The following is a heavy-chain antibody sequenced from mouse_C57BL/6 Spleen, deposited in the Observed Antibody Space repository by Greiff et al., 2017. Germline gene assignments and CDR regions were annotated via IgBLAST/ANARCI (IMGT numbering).Heavy chain of an antibody. CDR1: GYTFTDYY. Sequence: VQLQQSGPELVKPGASVKISCKASGYTFTDYYMNWVKQSHGKSLEWIGDINPNNGGTSYNQKFKGKATLTVDKSSSTAYMELRSLTSEDSAVYYCARGRDDGYYFDYWGQGTTLTVSS. CDR2: INPNNGGT. D-gene: IGHD2-3*01. J-gene: IGHJ2*01. V-gene: IGHV1-26*01. CDR3: ARGRDDGYYFDY.